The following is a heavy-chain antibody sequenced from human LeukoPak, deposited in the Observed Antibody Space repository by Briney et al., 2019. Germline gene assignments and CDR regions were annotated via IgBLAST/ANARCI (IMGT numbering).Heavy chain of an antibody. Sequence: SVKVSCKASGGTFSSYAISWVRQAPGQGLEWMGGIIPIFGTADYAQKFQGRVTITADESTSTAYMELSSLRSEDTAVYYCARRTSHDYRYYFDYWGQGTLVTVSS. V-gene: IGHV1-69*13. CDR3: ARRTSHDYRYYFDY. CDR1: GGTFSSYA. J-gene: IGHJ4*02. CDR2: IIPIFGTA. D-gene: IGHD4-11*01.